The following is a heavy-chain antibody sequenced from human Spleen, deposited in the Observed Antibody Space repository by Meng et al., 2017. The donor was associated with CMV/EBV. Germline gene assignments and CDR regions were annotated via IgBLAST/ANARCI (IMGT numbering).Heavy chain of an antibody. Sequence: GGSLRLSCAASGFTFDGYTMHWVRQAPGKGLEWVSLITWDGGSTYYADSVKGRFTISRDSAKNSLYLQMNSLRAEDTAVYYCATAPPFDYWGQGALVTVSS. V-gene: IGHV3-43*01. CDR2: ITWDGGST. J-gene: IGHJ4*02. CDR3: ATAPPFDY. CDR1: GFTFDGYT.